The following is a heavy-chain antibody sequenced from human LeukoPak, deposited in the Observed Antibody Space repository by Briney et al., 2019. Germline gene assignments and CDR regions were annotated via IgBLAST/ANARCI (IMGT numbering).Heavy chain of an antibody. D-gene: IGHD2-2*01. CDR2: INPNSGGT. J-gene: IGHJ4*02. CDR3: ARDLGIVVVPAAVDY. Sequence: ASVKVSCKASGYTFTGYYMHWVRQAPGQGLEWMGWINPNSGGTNYAQQFQGRVTMTRDTSISTAYMELNRLRSDDTAVYYCARDLGIVVVPAAVDYWGQGTLVTVSS. CDR1: GYTFTGYY. V-gene: IGHV1-2*02.